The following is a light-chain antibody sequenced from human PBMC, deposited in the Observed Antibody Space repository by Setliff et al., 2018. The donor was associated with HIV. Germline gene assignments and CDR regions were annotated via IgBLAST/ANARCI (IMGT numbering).Light chain of an antibody. CDR2: EVS. J-gene: IGLJ1*01. CDR1: SNDVGDYNY. CDR3: SSYTSSSLYV. V-gene: IGLV2-14*01. Sequence: QSALTQPASVSGSPGQSIIISCTGTSNDVGDYNYVSWYQQHPGNAPKLMIFEVSNRPSGVSNRFSGSKSGNTASLTISGLQAEDEADYYCSSYTSSSLYVFGTGTKVTVL.